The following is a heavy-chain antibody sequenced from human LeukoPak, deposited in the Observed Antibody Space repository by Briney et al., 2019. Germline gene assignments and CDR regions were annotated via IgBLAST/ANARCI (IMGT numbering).Heavy chain of an antibody. CDR1: GFTFSSYA. D-gene: IGHD2-15*01. CDR3: AKDLFSLVVVAAINLEPIYAFDL. CDR2: ISGSGGST. V-gene: IGHV3-23*01. Sequence: GGSLRLSCAASGFTFSSYAMSWVRQAPGKGLEWVSAISGSGGSTYYADSVKGRFTISRDNSKNTLYLQMNSLRAEDTAVYYCAKDLFSLVVVAAINLEPIYAFDLWGQGTMVTVSS. J-gene: IGHJ3*01.